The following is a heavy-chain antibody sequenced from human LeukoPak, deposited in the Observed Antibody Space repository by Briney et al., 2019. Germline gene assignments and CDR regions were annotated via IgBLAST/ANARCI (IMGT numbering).Heavy chain of an antibody. D-gene: IGHD3-22*01. J-gene: IGHJ4*02. CDR2: IYPRDGST. V-gene: IGHV1-46*01. Sequence: ASVKVSCKASGYTFTSNYIHWVRQAPGQGLEWMGMIYPRDGSTNYAQKFQGRVTITADESTSTAYMELSSLRSEDTAVYYCARGPITTRSHFDYWGQGTLVTVS. CDR3: ARGPITTRSHFDY. CDR1: GYTFTSNY.